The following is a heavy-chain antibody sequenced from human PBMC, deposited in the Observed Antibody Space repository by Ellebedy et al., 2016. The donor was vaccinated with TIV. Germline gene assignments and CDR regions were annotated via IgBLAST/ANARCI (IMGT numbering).Heavy chain of an antibody. V-gene: IGHV3-11*01. CDR3: ARDVTGIRGFGY. CDR2: INYDGSAI. Sequence: GESLKISCAASGFTFSDYYMNWIRQAPGKGLEWLSYINYDGSAILYADSVRGRFTISRDNAKNSLYLEINNLRADDTAVYYCARDVTGIRGFGYWGQGTLVTV. D-gene: IGHD1-1*01. CDR1: GFTFSDYY. J-gene: IGHJ4*02.